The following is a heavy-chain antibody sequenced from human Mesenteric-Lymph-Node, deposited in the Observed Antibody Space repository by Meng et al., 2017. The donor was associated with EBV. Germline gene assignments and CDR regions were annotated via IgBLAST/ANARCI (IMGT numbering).Heavy chain of an antibody. Sequence: QLPEPGPGLVNPSHTLSLTCTVSGGSISSSSYYWGWIRQPPGKGLEWIGSIYYSGSTYYNPSLKSRVTISVDTSKNQFSLKLSSVTAADTAVYYCARDSLAVTTWEYFQHWGQGTLVTVSS. J-gene: IGHJ1*01. CDR3: ARDSLAVTTWEYFQH. CDR2: IYYSGST. V-gene: IGHV4-39*07. D-gene: IGHD4-17*01. CDR1: GGSISSSSYY.